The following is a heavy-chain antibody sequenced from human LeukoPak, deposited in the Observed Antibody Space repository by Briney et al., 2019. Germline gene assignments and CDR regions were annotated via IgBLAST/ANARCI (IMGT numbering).Heavy chain of an antibody. CDR2: ISYDGITE. V-gene: IGHV3-30*04. D-gene: IGHD3-10*01. Sequence: GGSLRLSCAASGFAFSSYAMHWVRQAPGKGLEWVAIISYDGITESYSDSVKGRFTISRDNAKNSLYLQMNSLRAEDTAVYYCARAGFTFSDYFGSFFDYWGQGTLVTVSS. J-gene: IGHJ4*02. CDR1: GFAFSSYA. CDR3: ARAGFTFSDYFGSFFDY.